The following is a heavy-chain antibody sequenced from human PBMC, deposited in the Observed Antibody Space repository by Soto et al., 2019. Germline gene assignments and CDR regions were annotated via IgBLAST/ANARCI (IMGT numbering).Heavy chain of an antibody. CDR3: ARDGATGTEGNWFDP. CDR1: GGSISSYY. D-gene: IGHD1-1*01. Sequence: SETLSLTCTVSGGSISSYYWSWIRQPPGKGLEWIGYIYYSGSTNYNPSLKSRVTISVDTSKNQFSLKLSSVTAADTAVYYCARDGATGTEGNWFDPWGQGTLVTVSS. V-gene: IGHV4-59*01. J-gene: IGHJ5*02. CDR2: IYYSGST.